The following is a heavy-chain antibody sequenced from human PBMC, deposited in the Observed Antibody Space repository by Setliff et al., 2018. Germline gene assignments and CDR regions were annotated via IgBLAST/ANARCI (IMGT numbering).Heavy chain of an antibody. CDR2: INGDGTIT. CDR1: GFTFSKYW. D-gene: IGHD1-7*01. CDR3: AKPQVELRWGFES. Sequence: PGGSLRLSCGASGFTFSKYWMYWVRQVPGKGLVWVSRINGDGTITNYADSVKGRFTISRDNAKNTLYLQMTSLRAEDTAVYYCAKPQVELRWGFESWGQGTPVTVSS. V-gene: IGHV3-74*01. J-gene: IGHJ4*02.